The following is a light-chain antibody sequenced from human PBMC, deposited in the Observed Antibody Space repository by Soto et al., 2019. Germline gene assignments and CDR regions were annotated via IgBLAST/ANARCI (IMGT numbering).Light chain of an antibody. J-gene: IGKJ5*01. V-gene: IGKV1-16*02. Sequence: DIPMTQSPSSLSAFVGDRVTITCRASQDISNYLAWFQQKPGKAPKSLIYAVSRLQSGVPSKFGGSGSGTDFTLTISSLQPEDFATYFCQQYKSYPITFGQGTRLEIK. CDR3: QQYKSYPIT. CDR1: QDISNY. CDR2: AVS.